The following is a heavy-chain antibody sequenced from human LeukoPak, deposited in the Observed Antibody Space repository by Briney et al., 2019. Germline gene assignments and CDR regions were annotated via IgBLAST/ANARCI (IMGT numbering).Heavy chain of an antibody. D-gene: IGHD2-15*01. J-gene: IGHJ3*01. Sequence: KPSDTLSLTHPVAGGSITTYYWSCIRQPAGEGLDWIGCIYSGGTTNYNSSLKSRVTMSVDTSKNQFSLNLTSVTAADTAVYYCARGICSGGTCYSPGAFDFWGQGTMVTVSS. V-gene: IGHV4-4*07. CDR1: GGSITTYY. CDR2: IYSGGTT. CDR3: ARGICSGGTCYSPGAFDF.